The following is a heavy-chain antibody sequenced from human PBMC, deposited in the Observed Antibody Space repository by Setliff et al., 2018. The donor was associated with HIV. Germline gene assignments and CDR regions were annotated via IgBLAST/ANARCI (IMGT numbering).Heavy chain of an antibody. D-gene: IGHD6-6*01. CDR1: GYSISSDCC. V-gene: IGHV4-38-2*01. CDR2: MCHGGNNN. Sequence: PSETLSLTCGVSGYSISSDCCWGWIRQPPGKGLEWIGNMCHGGNNNYYNPSLKSRVTISVDTSKNQFFLKVTSVTAADTAVYYCASEAWTSYRSSSGYYYYYMDVWGKGTTVTVSS. J-gene: IGHJ6*03. CDR3: ASEAWTSYRSSSGYYYYYMDV.